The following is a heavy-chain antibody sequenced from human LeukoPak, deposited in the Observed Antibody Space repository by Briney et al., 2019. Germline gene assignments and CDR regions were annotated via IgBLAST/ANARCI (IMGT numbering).Heavy chain of an antibody. D-gene: IGHD6-19*01. V-gene: IGHV1-18*01. CDR3: ARPQWLDLDFDY. CDR2: ISAYNGNT. CDR1: GYTFTSYG. J-gene: IGHJ4*02. Sequence: ASVKVSCKASGYTFTSYGISWVRQAPGQGLEWMGLISAYNGNTNYAQKLQGRVTMSTDTSTSTAYMGLRSLRSDDTAVYYCARPQWLDLDFDYWGQGTLVTVSS.